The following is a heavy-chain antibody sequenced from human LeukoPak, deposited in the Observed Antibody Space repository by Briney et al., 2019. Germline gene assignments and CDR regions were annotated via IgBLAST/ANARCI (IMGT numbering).Heavy chain of an antibody. CDR3: ARDRAYGDSGI. CDR2: ISSSGSTI. D-gene: IGHD4-17*01. Sequence: GRSLRLSCAASGFTFSNYGMHWVRQAPGKGLEWVSYISSSGSTIYYADSVKGRFTISRDNAKNSLYLQMNSLRAEDTAVYYCARDRAYGDSGIWGQGTMVTVSS. V-gene: IGHV3-48*04. J-gene: IGHJ3*02. CDR1: GFTFSNYG.